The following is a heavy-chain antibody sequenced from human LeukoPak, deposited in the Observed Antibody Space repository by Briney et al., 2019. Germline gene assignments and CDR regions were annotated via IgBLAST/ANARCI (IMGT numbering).Heavy chain of an antibody. V-gene: IGHV4-39*01. D-gene: IGHD3-22*01. CDR2: IYYSGST. CDR1: GGSISSYY. J-gene: IGHJ2*01. CDR3: ARRAALYYYDSSGIYFDL. Sequence: PSETLSLTCTVSGGSISSYYWGWIRQPPGKGLEWIGSIYYSGSTYYNPSLKSRVTISVDTSKNQFSLKLSSVTAADTAVYYCARRAALYYYDSSGIYFDLWGRGTLVTVSS.